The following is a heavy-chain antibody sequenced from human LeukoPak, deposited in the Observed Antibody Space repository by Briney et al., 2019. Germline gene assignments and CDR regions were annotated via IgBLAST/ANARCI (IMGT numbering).Heavy chain of an antibody. CDR1: GFPFNNAW. D-gene: IGHD3-10*01. Sequence: GGSLRLSCAASGFPFNNAWMSWVRPAPGKGLEWVGRIKDKSGTTDYAAPAKGRFTISRDDSENTLYLQMNSLKTEDTAVYYCSTLYYYGSGSRYKNYFDYWGQGTLVTVSS. J-gene: IGHJ4*02. CDR3: STLYYYGSGSRYKNYFDY. V-gene: IGHV3-15*01. CDR2: IKDKSGTT.